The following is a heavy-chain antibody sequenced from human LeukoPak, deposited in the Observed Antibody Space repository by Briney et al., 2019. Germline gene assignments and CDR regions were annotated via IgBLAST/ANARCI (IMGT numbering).Heavy chain of an antibody. V-gene: IGHV3-23*01. Sequence: AGGSLRLSCAASGFTFSSYTMTWVRQAPGKGLEWVSSVSGSGGSTYYADSVKDRFTISRDNSKNTLYLQMNSLRAEDTAVYYCAREDSGSPGTLDYWGQGTLVTVSS. CDR3: AREDSGSPGTLDY. J-gene: IGHJ4*02. CDR1: GFTFSSYT. CDR2: VSGSGGST. D-gene: IGHD1-26*01.